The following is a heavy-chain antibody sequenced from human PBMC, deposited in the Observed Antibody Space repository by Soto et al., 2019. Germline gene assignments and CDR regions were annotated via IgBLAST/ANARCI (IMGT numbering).Heavy chain of an antibody. V-gene: IGHV4-59*08. CDR3: ARRVVTPEHYYYYYYMDV. Sequence: SETLSLTCTVSGDSISSYYWSWIRQPPGKGLEWIGYIYYSGSTNYNPSLKSRVTISVDTSKNQFSLRLSSVTAADTAIYYCARRVVTPEHYYYYYYMDVWGKGTTVTVSS. CDR1: GDSISSYY. D-gene: IGHD2-15*01. CDR2: IYYSGST. J-gene: IGHJ6*03.